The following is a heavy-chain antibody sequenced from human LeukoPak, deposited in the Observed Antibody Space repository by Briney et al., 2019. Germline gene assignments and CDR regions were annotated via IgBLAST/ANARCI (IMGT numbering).Heavy chain of an antibody. D-gene: IGHD2-15*01. Sequence: SETLSLTCTVSGASISNSDFYWGWIRQPPGKGLEWIGTLYYGGSPLYNASLTSRVSMSVETSKNQFSLRLSSVTAADRAVYYCARVNDCSGSSCFSRWFDPWGQGTLITVSS. J-gene: IGHJ5*02. V-gene: IGHV4-39*07. CDR2: LYYGGSP. CDR3: ARVNDCSGSSCFSRWFDP. CDR1: GASISNSDFY.